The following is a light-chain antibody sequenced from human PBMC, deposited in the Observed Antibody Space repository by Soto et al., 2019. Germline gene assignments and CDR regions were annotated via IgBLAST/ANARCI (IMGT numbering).Light chain of an antibody. Sequence: DIVLTKYTDTLSLSPGERATLSCRASQSVTSYLAWYQQRPGQAPRLLINDASRRATGIPDRFSGSGSGADFTLTIISLEPEDFTVYYCQLRSSLPITFGQGTLLEF. CDR1: QSVTSY. CDR2: DAS. CDR3: QLRSSLPIT. V-gene: IGKV3-11*01. J-gene: IGKJ5*01.